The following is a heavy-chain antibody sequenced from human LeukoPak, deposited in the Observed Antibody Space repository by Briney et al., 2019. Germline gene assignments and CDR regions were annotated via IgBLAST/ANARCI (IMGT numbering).Heavy chain of an antibody. CDR2: MNPSGST. D-gene: IGHD3-22*01. Sequence: SETLSLTCAVYGGSFSDYYWTWIRHTPEKGLEWIGEMNPSGSTKYNPSLKSRVTISVDTSKNQFSLKLSSVTAADTAVYYCARGRQDVTMIVVVMTAVSYYLDVWGKGTTVTVS. V-gene: IGHV4-34*01. J-gene: IGHJ6*03. CDR1: GGSFSDYY. CDR3: ARGRQDVTMIVVVMTAVSYYLDV.